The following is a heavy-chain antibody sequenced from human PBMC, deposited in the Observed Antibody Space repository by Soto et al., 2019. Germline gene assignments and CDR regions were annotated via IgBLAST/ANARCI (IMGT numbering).Heavy chain of an antibody. CDR2: INSDGSST. Sequence: HPGGSLRLSCAASVFTFSSYCMHWVRQAPGKGLVWVSRINSDGSSTSYADSVKGRFTISRDNAKNTLYLQMNSLRAEDTAVYYCSIAARPSFDYWGQGTLVTVSS. CDR3: SIAARPSFDY. D-gene: IGHD6-6*01. CDR1: VFTFSSYC. J-gene: IGHJ4*02. V-gene: IGHV3-74*01.